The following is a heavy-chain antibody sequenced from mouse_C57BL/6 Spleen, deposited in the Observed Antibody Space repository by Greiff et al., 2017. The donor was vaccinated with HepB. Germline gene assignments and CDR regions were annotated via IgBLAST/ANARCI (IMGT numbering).Heavy chain of an antibody. CDR2: IWRGGST. V-gene: IGHV2-5*01. Sequence: QVQLQQSGPGLVQPSQSLSITCTVSGFSFTSYGVHWVRQSPGKGLEWLGVIWRGGSTDYNAAFMSRLSITKDNSKSQVFFKMNSLQADDTAIYYCAKNLYDYDGYYAMDYWGQGTSVTVSS. D-gene: IGHD2-4*01. CDR1: GFSFTSYG. J-gene: IGHJ4*01. CDR3: AKNLYDYDGYYAMDY.